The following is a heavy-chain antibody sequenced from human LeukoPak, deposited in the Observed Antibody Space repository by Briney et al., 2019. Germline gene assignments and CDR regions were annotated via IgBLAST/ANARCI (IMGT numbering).Heavy chain of an antibody. V-gene: IGHV3-74*01. CDR1: EFTSRSYS. CDR2: INSDGINT. Sequence: GGSLRLSCAGSEFTSRSYSMNWVRQAPGKGLVWVSRINSDGINTSYADSVKGRFTISRDNAKNTLNLQMNSLRAEDTAVYYCARDLGQYYDTSDNWFDPWGQGTLVTVSS. D-gene: IGHD3-22*01. CDR3: ARDLGQYYDTSDNWFDP. J-gene: IGHJ5*02.